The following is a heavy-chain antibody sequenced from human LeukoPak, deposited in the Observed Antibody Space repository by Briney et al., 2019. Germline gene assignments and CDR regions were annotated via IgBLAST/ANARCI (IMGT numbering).Heavy chain of an antibody. D-gene: IGHD4-23*01. CDR3: AKPDGGTDPEYFQH. V-gene: IGHV3-23*01. CDR1: GFTFRSYG. CDR2: ISGSGGST. J-gene: IGHJ1*01. Sequence: GGTLRLSCAASGFTFRSYGLSWVRQAPGKGLEWVSAISGSGGSTYYADSVKGRFTISRDNSKNTLYLQMNSLRAEDTAVYYCAKPDGGTDPEYFQHWGQGTLVTVSS.